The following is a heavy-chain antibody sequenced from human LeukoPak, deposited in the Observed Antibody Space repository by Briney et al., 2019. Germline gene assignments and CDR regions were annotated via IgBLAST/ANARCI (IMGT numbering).Heavy chain of an antibody. J-gene: IGHJ4*02. D-gene: IGHD2-2*01. CDR2: ISYDGSNK. CDR3: ARVLVVAAGNY. CDR1: GFTFSSYD. Sequence: GGSLRLSCAASGFTFSSYDMHWVRQAPGKGLEWVAVISYDGSNKYYADSVKGRFTISRDNSKNTLYLQMNSLRAEDTAVYYCARVLVVAAGNYWGQGTLVTVSS. V-gene: IGHV3-30-3*01.